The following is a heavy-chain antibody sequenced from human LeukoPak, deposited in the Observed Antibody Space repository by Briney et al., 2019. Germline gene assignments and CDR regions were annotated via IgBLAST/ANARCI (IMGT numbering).Heavy chain of an antibody. D-gene: IGHD3-10*01. CDR2: ISYDGSNK. Sequence: GRSLRLSCAASGFTFSSYGMHWVRQAPGKGLEWVAVISYDGSNKYYADSVKGRFTISRDNSKNTLYLQMNSLRAEDTAVYYCARDNTFYYYGSGSYYNAPVFDYWGQGTLVTVSS. CDR1: GFTFSSYG. J-gene: IGHJ4*02. V-gene: IGHV3-30*03. CDR3: ARDNTFYYYGSGSYYNAPVFDY.